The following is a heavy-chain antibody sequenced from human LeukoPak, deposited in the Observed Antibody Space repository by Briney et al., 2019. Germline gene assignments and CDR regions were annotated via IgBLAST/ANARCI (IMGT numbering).Heavy chain of an antibody. CDR2: ISSSSSTI. CDR3: ARDRQRYSSGWYLY. J-gene: IGHJ4*02. CDR1: GFTFSSYS. D-gene: IGHD6-19*01. Sequence: QAGGSLRLSCAASGFTFSSYSMNWVRQAPGKGLEWVSYISSSSSTIYYADSVKGRFTISRDKAKNSLYLQMNSLRDEDTAVYYCARDRQRYSSGWYLYWGQGTLVTVSS. V-gene: IGHV3-48*02.